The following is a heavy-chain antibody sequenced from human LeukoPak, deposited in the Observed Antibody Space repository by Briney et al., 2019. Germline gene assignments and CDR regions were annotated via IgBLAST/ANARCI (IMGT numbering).Heavy chain of an antibody. D-gene: IGHD3-10*01. CDR1: GYSFTSYW. CDR2: IYPGDSDT. Sequence: GESLKISCKGSGYSFTSYWIGWVRQMPGKGLEWMGIIYPGDSDTRYSPSFQGQVTISADKSISTAYLQWSSLKASDTAMYYCARRFNWFGESLTDNWFDPWGQGTLVTVSS. J-gene: IGHJ5*02. CDR3: ARRFNWFGESLTDNWFDP. V-gene: IGHV5-51*01.